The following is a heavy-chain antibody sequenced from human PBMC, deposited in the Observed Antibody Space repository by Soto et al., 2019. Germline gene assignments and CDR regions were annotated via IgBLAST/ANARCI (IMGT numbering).Heavy chain of an antibody. Sequence: PSETLSLTCTVSGGSISTYYWNWIRQPPGKGLEWIGYIYYSGSTSYNPSLKSRVTISVDTSKNQFSLKLSSVTAADTAVYYCARSSPMVKYAMGVWGQGTTVTVSS. D-gene: IGHD3-10*01. CDR2: IYYSGST. J-gene: IGHJ6*02. CDR1: GGSISTYY. V-gene: IGHV4-59*01. CDR3: ARSSPMVKYAMGV.